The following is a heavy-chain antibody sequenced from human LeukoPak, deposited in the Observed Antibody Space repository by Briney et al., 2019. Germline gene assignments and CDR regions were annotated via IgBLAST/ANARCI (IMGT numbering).Heavy chain of an antibody. CDR3: ARAQEGCSRASCYLEP. CDR1: GASISSTNW. CDR2: MHHSGRT. D-gene: IGHD2-2*01. V-gene: IGHV4-4*02. Sequence: PSETLSLTCAISGASISSTNWWIWVRQPPGKGLEWIGEMHHSGRTNYNPSLKSRITILVDKSKNQVFLRLNSVAAADTALYYCARAQEGCSRASCYLEPWGQGTLVTVSS. J-gene: IGHJ5*02.